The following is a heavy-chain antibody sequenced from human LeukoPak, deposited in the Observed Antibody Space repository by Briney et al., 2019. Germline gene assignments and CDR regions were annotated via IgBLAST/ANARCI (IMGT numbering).Heavy chain of an antibody. CDR1: GFTFSSYE. D-gene: IGHD4-17*01. J-gene: IGHJ4*02. CDR3: ARDRMDYEADY. CDR2: ISSSGSTI. Sequence: PGGSLRLSCVASGFTFSSYEMNWVRQAPGKGLEWVSYISSSGSTIYYADSVKGRFTISRDNAKNSLYLQMNSLRAEDTAVYYCARDRMDYEADYWGQGTLVTVSS. V-gene: IGHV3-48*03.